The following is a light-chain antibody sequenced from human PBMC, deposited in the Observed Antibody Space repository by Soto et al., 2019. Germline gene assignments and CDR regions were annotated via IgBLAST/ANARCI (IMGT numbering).Light chain of an antibody. CDR1: QSVSSY. CDR2: DAS. Sequence: EIVLTQSPATLSLSPGERATLSCRASQSVSSYLAWYQQKPGQAPRLLIYDASNSATGIPARFSGSGSGTDFTLTISSLEPEDFAVYYCQQRSNWPRITFGPGTKVDIK. J-gene: IGKJ3*01. V-gene: IGKV3-11*01. CDR3: QQRSNWPRIT.